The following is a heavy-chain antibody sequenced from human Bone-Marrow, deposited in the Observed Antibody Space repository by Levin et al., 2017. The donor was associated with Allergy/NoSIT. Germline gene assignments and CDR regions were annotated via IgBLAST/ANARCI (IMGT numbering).Heavy chain of an antibody. J-gene: IGHJ4*02. D-gene: IGHD3-22*01. V-gene: IGHV3-30*03. CDR3: ARDWASGYYDLFDY. CDR1: GFAFDSYG. Sequence: SCAASGFAFDSYGMHWVRQAPGKGLEWLAVISYEGSNKHYADSLKGRFTISRDNSKNTVSLQMNSLRTEDTAVYYCARDWASGYYDLFDYWGQGTLVTVSS. CDR2: ISYEGSNK.